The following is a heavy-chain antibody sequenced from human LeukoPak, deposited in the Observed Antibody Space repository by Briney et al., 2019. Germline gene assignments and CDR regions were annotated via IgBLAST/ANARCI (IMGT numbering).Heavy chain of an antibody. J-gene: IGHJ4*02. CDR2: INHSGST. D-gene: IGHD5-18*01. CDR3: ARHGAFWHRGYSYGSEAN. Sequence: PSETLSLTCAVYGGSFSGYYWSWIRQPPGKGLGWVGEINHSGSTNYNPSLKSRVTISVDTSKNQFSLKLSSVTAADTAVYYWARHGAFWHRGYSYGSEANWGQGTLVTVSS. V-gene: IGHV4-34*01. CDR1: GGSFSGYY.